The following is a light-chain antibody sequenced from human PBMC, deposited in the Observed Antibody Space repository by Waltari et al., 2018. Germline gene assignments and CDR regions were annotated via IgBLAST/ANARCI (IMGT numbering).Light chain of an antibody. CDR1: QGISSY. V-gene: IGKV1-9*01. CDR3: QQRHSYPIT. Sequence: IQLTQSPSSLSASIGDRVTITCRASQGISSYLAWYHQKPGKAPKLLIHTASTLQSGVPSRVSGSGSGTDFTLTISSLQPEDFATYYCQQRHSYPITFGQGTRLEIK. CDR2: TAS. J-gene: IGKJ5*01.